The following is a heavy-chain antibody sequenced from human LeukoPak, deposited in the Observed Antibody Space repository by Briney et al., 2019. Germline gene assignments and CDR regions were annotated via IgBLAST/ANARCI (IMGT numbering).Heavy chain of an antibody. CDR2: INPSGGST. CDR3: ARDLFTAMGDVSYYYYGMDV. D-gene: IGHD5-18*01. J-gene: IGHJ6*02. CDR1: GYTFTSYY. V-gene: IGHV1-46*01. Sequence: GASVKVSCKASGYTFTSYYMHWVRQAPGQGLEWMGIINPSGGSTSYAQKFQGRVTMTRDTSTSTVYIELSSLRSEDTAVYYCARDLFTAMGDVSYYYYGMDVWGQGTTVTVSS.